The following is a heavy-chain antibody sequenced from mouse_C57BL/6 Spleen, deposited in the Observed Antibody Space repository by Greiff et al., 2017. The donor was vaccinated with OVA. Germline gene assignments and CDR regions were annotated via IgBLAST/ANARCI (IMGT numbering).Heavy chain of an antibody. V-gene: IGHV1-55*01. CDR1: GYTFTSYW. CDR3: ARAGRGDWYFDV. Sequence: QVQLQQPGAELVKPGASVKMSCKASGYTFTSYWITWVKQRPGQGLEWIGDIYPGSGSTNYNEKFKSKATLTVDTSSSTAYMQRSSLTSEDSAVYYCARAGRGDWYFDVWGTGTTVTVSS. CDR2: IYPGSGST. J-gene: IGHJ1*03.